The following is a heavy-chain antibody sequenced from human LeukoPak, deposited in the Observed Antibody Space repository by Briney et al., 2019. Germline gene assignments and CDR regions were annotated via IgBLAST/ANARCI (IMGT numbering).Heavy chain of an antibody. CDR1: GFTFSNYW. CDR3: ARDGGDCSSTSCYDRLDY. D-gene: IGHD2-2*01. CDR2: IKQDGSEK. J-gene: IGHJ4*02. Sequence: PGGSLRLSCAASGFTFSNYWMTWVRQAPGKGLEWVANIKQDGSEKYYVDSVKGRFTISRDNAKNTLYLQMNSLRAEDTAVYYCARDGGDCSSTSCYDRLDYWGQGTLVTVSS. V-gene: IGHV3-7*04.